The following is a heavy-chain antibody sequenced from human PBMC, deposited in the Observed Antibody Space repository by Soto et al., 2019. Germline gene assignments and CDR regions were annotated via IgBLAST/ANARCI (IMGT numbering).Heavy chain of an antibody. CDR2: IYPGDSDT. D-gene: IGHD3-10*01. V-gene: IGHV5-51*01. Sequence: GESLKISCKGSGYSFTSYWIGWVRQMPGKGLEWMGIIYPGDSDTRYSPSFQGQVTISADKSISTAYLQWSSLKASDTAMYYCASSSGSYYSYYYYYMDVWGKGTTVTVSS. CDR3: ASSSGSYYSYYYYYMDV. J-gene: IGHJ6*03. CDR1: GYSFTSYW.